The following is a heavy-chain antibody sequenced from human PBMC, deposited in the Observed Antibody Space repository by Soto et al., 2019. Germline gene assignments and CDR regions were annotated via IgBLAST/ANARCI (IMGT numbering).Heavy chain of an antibody. Sequence: EVQLVESGGGLVQPGGSLGRSCAASGFSFSDYWMHWVRQAPGKGLVWVSCIDTDGSTTTYADSVKGRFTISRDNVKNTLYFQMDSLRAEDTALYYCSRGGGFSGNYLGGQGTLVTVSS. J-gene: IGHJ4*02. V-gene: IGHV3-74*01. CDR1: GFSFSDYW. CDR3: SRGGGFSGNYL. CDR2: IDTDGSTT. D-gene: IGHD1-26*01.